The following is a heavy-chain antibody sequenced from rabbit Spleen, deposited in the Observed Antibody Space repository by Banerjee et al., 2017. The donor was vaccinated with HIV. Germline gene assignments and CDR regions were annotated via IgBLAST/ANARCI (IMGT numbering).Heavy chain of an antibody. CDR1: GFDFSNYG. CDR2: IEPIFGNT. V-gene: IGHV1S47*01. D-gene: IGHD2-1*01. J-gene: IGHJ4*01. CDR3: VRDQAGDGDYGPYYLNL. Sequence: QGQLVESGGGLVQPGGSLKLSCKASGFDFSNYGVSWVRQAPGKGLEWNGYIEPIFGNTYYANWVNGRFTISSHNAQNTLYLQLSSLTAADTATYFCVRDQAGDGDYGPYYLNLWGPGTLVTVS.